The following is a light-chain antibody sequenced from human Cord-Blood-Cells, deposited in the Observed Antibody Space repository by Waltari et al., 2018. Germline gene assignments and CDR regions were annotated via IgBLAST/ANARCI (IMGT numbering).Light chain of an antibody. CDR2: WAS. Sequence: DIVMTQSPDSLAVSLGERATINCKSSQSVLYSSNNKNYLAWYQQKPGQPPKLLIYWASTRESGVPDRFSGSGSETDFTLTISSLQAEDVAVYCCEQYYSTPWTFGQGTKVEIK. CDR3: EQYYSTPWT. CDR1: QSVLYSSNNKNY. J-gene: IGKJ1*01. V-gene: IGKV4-1*01.